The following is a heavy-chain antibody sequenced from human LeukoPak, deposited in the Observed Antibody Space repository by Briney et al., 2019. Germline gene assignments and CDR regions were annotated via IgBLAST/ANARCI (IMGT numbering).Heavy chain of an antibody. CDR3: ARVTSGSSYRPFDY. Sequence: ASVKVSCKASGYTFTSYDMNWVRQATGQGLEWMGWMNPNSGNTGYVQKFQGRVTMTRDTSISTAYMELSRLRSDDTAVYYCARVTSGSSYRPFDYWGQGTLVTVSS. CDR2: MNPNSGNT. J-gene: IGHJ4*02. D-gene: IGHD3-10*01. CDR1: GYTFTSYD. V-gene: IGHV1-8*01.